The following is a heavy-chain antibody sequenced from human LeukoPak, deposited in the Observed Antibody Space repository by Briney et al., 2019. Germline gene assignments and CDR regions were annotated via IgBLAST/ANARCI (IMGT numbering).Heavy chain of an antibody. CDR3: ARSTAGLDY. V-gene: IGHV3-7*01. J-gene: IGHJ4*02. CDR2: IRQDGSEE. CDR1: EFTFSDYS. D-gene: IGHD1-1*01. Sequence: PGGSLRLSCAASEFTFSDYSMSWVRQAPGKGLEWVANIRQDGSEEYYVDSMRGRFTISRDNAKNSLYLQMSSLRAEDTAVYYCARSTAGLDYWGQGTLVTVSS.